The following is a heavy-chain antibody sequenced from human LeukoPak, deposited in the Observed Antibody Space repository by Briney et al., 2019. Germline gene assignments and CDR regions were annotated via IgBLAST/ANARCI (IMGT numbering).Heavy chain of an antibody. V-gene: IGHV3-30*18. CDR3: AKGAKFVWFGELLDY. D-gene: IGHD3-10*01. CDR1: GFTFSSYG. Sequence: GGSLRLSCAASGFTFSSYGMHWVRQAPGKGLEGVGVISYDGSNKYYADSVKGRFTISRDNSNNTLYLQMNSLRAEDTAVYYCAKGAKFVWFGELLDYWGQGTLVTVSS. J-gene: IGHJ4*02. CDR2: ISYDGSNK.